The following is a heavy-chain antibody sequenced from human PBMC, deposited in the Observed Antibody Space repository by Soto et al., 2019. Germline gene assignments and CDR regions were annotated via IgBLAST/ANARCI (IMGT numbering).Heavy chain of an antibody. D-gene: IGHD3-9*01. J-gene: IGHJ5*02. CDR3: ARDKASSFSYYDILTGDFPYGKYNWFDP. Sequence: ASVQVSCKASGYTFTSYGISWVRQAPGQGLEWMGWISAYNGNTNYAQKLQGRVTMTTDTSTSTAYMELRSLRSDDTAVYYCARDKASSFSYYDILTGDFPYGKYNWFDPSCQGPLVRVAS. CDR1: GYTFTSYG. V-gene: IGHV1-18*04. CDR2: ISAYNGNT.